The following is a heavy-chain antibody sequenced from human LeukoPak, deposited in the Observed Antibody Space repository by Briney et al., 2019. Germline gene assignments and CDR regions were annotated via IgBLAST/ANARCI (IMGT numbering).Heavy chain of an antibody. CDR3: GRWGVNAGLDR. CDR1: GFNFTAFW. CDR2: INRDSSVK. Sequence: GGSLRLSCAASGFNFTAFWMSWVRQTPEKGLEFVANINRDSSVKNYVDSVKGRFTISRDNAKNSLNLQMNSLRAEDSGVYYCGRWGVNAGLDRWGQGTLVIVSS. J-gene: IGHJ5*02. V-gene: IGHV3-7*01. D-gene: IGHD3-10*01.